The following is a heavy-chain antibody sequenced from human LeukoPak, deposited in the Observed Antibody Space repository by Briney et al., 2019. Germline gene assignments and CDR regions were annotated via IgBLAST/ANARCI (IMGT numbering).Heavy chain of an antibody. V-gene: IGHV4-59*01. CDR3: ARMIRLSGMDV. CDR1: GFTFSSYA. J-gene: IGHJ6*02. D-gene: IGHD3-16*01. Sequence: GSLRLSCAASGFTFSSYAMSWIRQPPGKGLEWIGYIYYSGSTNYNPSLKSRVTISVDTSKNQFSLKLSSVTAADTAVYYCARMIRLSGMDVWGQGTTVTVSS. CDR2: IYYSGST.